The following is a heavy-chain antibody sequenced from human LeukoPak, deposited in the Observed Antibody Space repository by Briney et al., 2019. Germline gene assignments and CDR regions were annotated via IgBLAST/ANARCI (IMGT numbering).Heavy chain of an antibody. CDR2: IYTSGST. CDR1: GGSFSGYY. J-gene: IGHJ6*03. CDR3: ARNPIAAAGTSYYYYYYYMDV. V-gene: IGHV4-59*10. Sequence: SETLSLTCAVYGGSFSGYYWSWIRQPAGKGLEWIGRIYTSGSTNYNPSLKSRVTISVDTSKNQFSLKLSSVTAADTAVYYCARNPIAAAGTSYYYYYYYMDVWGKGTTVTVSS. D-gene: IGHD6-13*01.